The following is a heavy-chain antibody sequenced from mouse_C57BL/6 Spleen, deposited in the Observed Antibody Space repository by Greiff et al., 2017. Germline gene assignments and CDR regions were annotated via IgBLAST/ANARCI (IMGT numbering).Heavy chain of an antibody. CDR1: GYTFTSYW. V-gene: IGHV1-52*01. Sequence: QVQLQQSGAELVRPGSSVKLSCKASGYTFTSYWMHWVKQRPIQGLEWIGNIDPSDSETNYNQKFTDKATLTVDKSSSTAYMQFSSLTSEDSAVYYGESGGGYGVYGMDDWGQGTSVTVSS. J-gene: IGHJ4*01. CDR2: IDPSDSET. D-gene: IGHD2-2*01. CDR3: ESGGGYGVYGMDD.